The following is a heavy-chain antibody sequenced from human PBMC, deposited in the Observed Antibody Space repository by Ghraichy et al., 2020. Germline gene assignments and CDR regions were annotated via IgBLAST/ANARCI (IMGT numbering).Heavy chain of an antibody. Sequence: GGSLRLSCAVSGFNFNDAWMNWMRQTPGKGLEWVGRLRSKADGWATEYAAPVKGRFTISGDDSKNTLYLQMDSLKTEDTAVYYCLGRGHWGQGTLVTVSP. J-gene: IGHJ4*02. V-gene: IGHV3-15*07. CDR1: GFNFNDAW. CDR3: LGRGH. CDR2: LRSKADGWAT. D-gene: IGHD3-10*01.